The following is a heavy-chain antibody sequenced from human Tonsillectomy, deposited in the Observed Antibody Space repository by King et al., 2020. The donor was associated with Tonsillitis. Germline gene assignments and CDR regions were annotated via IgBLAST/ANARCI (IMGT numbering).Heavy chain of an antibody. CDR3: ARDRHYGSGSYYNPRAGWFDP. Sequence: VQLQESGPGLVKPTQTLSLTCTVSGGSISSGGYYWSWIRQHPGKGLEWIGYIYYSGSTYYNPSLKSRVTISVDTPKNQFSLKLSSVTAADTAVYYCARDRHYGSGSYYNPRAGWFDPWGQGTLVTVSS. V-gene: IGHV4-31*03. J-gene: IGHJ5*02. CDR1: GGSISSGGYY. D-gene: IGHD3-10*01. CDR2: IYYSGST.